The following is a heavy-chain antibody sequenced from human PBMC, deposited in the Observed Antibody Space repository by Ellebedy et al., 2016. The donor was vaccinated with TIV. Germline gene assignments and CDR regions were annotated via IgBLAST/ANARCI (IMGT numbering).Heavy chain of an antibody. CDR1: GGFITSSDSY. CDR3: ARGYYDDNGYYAPGE. J-gene: IGHJ4*02. V-gene: IGHV4-39*07. Sequence: MPSETLSLTCTVSGGFITSSDSYWGWIRQPPGKGLEWIATIEYSGNIYYNASLKSRVIISADISKNQFSLNLSSVTAADTAVYYCARGYYDDNGYYAPGEWGPGTLVAVSS. CDR2: IEYSGNI. D-gene: IGHD3-22*01.